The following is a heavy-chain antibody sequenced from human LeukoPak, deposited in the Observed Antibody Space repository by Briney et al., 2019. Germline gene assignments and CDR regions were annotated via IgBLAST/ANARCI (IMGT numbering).Heavy chain of an antibody. V-gene: IGHV3-23*01. J-gene: IGHJ4*02. CDR2: ISGSGGST. Sequence: GGSLRLSCAVSGLSFNSYGMHWVRQAPGKGLEWVSGISGSGGSTYYADSVKGRFTISRDNSKNTLFLQMNSLRAEDTAVYYCAKDALISFRGAWSQSDYWGQGTPVTVSS. CDR1: GLSFNSYG. CDR3: AKDALISFRGAWSQSDY. D-gene: IGHD3-16*02.